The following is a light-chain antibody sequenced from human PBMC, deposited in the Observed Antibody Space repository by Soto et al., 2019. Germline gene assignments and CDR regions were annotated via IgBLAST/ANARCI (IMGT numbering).Light chain of an antibody. Sequence: QSVLTQPPSVSGAPGQRVTISCTGSSSNIGAGYDVHWYQQLPGAAPKLLIYGSTNRPSGVPDRFSGSKSGTSASLAITGLQAEDEADYYCQSYDSSLSVYVFGTATKLTVL. CDR2: GST. J-gene: IGLJ1*01. CDR1: SSNIGAGYD. V-gene: IGLV1-40*01. CDR3: QSYDSSLSVYV.